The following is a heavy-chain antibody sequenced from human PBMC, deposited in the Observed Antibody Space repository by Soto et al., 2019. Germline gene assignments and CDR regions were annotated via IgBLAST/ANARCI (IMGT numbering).Heavy chain of an antibody. CDR3: AKYAGIVVVVATVSAPLGY. D-gene: IGHD2-15*01. Sequence: EVQLLESGGGLVQPGGSLRLSCAASGFTFNNYAMTWVRQAPGKGLAWVSGISGGGGRTYYADSVKGRFTVSRDISKNTLYVQMDSLRAEDTALYSCAKYAGIVVVVATVSAPLGYWGQGSLVTVSS. CDR1: GFTFNNYA. V-gene: IGHV3-23*01. CDR2: ISGGGGRT. J-gene: IGHJ4*02.